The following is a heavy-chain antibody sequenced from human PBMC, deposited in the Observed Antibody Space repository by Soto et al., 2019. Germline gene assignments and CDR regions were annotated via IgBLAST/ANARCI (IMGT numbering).Heavy chain of an antibody. D-gene: IGHD1-26*01. J-gene: IGHJ6*02. CDR1: GFTVSSNY. CDR3: ARGGSYYVDYGMDV. V-gene: IGHV3-53*01. CDR2: IYSRGST. Sequence: GGSLRLSCAASGFTVSSNYMSWVRQAPGKGLEWVSIIYSRGSTYYADSVKGRFAISRDNSKNTLYLQMNSLRVEDTAVYYCARGGSYYVDYGMDVWGQGTTVTVSS.